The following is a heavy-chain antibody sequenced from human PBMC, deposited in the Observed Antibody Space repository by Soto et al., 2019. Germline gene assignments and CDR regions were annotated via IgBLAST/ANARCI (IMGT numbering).Heavy chain of an antibody. J-gene: IGHJ4*02. D-gene: IGHD3-16*01. Sequence: GGSLRLSCAASGFTFSSYGMHWVRQAPGKGLEWVAVISYDGSNKYYADSVQGRFTISRDNSKNTLHLQMNSLRAEDTAVYYCPKDWGSIVVHYYFDYWGQGTLVTVSS. CDR1: GFTFSSYG. V-gene: IGHV3-30*18. CDR2: ISYDGSNK. CDR3: PKDWGSIVVHYYFDY.